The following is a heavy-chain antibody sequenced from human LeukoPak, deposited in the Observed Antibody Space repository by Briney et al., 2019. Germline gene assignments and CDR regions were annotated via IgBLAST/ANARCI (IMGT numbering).Heavy chain of an antibody. CDR2: ISGSGGST. Sequence: GGSLRLSCAASGFTFSSYAMSWVRQAPGKGLEWVSAISGSGGSTYYADSVKGRFTISRDNSKNTLYLQMNSLRAEDTAVYYCAKAQMTRIVVVPAAPFDYWGQGTLVTVSS. D-gene: IGHD2-2*01. V-gene: IGHV3-23*01. CDR1: GFTFSSYA. CDR3: AKAQMTRIVVVPAAPFDY. J-gene: IGHJ4*02.